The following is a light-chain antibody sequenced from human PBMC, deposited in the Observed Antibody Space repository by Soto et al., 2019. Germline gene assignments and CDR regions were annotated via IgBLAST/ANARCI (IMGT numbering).Light chain of an antibody. J-gene: IGKJ1*01. CDR1: QSVSSN. CDR3: QQYNNWPRT. V-gene: IGKV3-15*01. CDR2: GAS. Sequence: EMVMTQSPATLSVSPGERATLSCRARQSVSSNLAWYQQRPGQAPRLLIYGASTRATGIPARFGGSGSGTQFTLTISSLQSEDFAVYYCQQYNNWPRTFGQGNKVEIK.